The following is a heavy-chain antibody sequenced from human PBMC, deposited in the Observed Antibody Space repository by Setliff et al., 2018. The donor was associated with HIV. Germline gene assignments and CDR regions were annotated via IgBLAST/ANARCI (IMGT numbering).Heavy chain of an antibody. CDR3: ARGLPTTGPNF. J-gene: IGHJ4*02. V-gene: IGHV4-4*09. D-gene: IGHD2-8*01. CDR1: GGSISSYY. Sequence: SSETLSLTCTVSGGSISSYYWSWIRQPPGKGLEWIGYIYTSGSTNCNPSLKSRVTISVDTSKNQFSLKLRSVTAADTAVYYCARGLPTTGPNFWGQGTLVTVSS. CDR2: IYTSGST.